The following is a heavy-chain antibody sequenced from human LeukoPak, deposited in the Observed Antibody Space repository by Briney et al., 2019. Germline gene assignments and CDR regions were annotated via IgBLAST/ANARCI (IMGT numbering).Heavy chain of an antibody. CDR1: GYTFTSYG. CDR3: ARRYFDWLLPMYYFDY. CDR2: ISAYNGNT. D-gene: IGHD3-9*01. V-gene: IGHV1-18*01. J-gene: IGHJ4*02. Sequence: GASVKVSCKASGYTFTSYGISWVRQAPGQGLEWMGWISAYNGNTNYAQKLQGRVTMTTDTSTSTAYMELRSLRSDDTAVYYCARRYFDWLLPMYYFDYWGQGTLVTVSS.